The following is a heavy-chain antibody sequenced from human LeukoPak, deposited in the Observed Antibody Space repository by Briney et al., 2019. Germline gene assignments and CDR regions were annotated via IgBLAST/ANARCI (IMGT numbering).Heavy chain of an antibody. V-gene: IGHV4-38-2*01. D-gene: IGHD3-16*02. J-gene: IGHJ3*02. Sequence: PSETPSLTCDVSGSSVNSDQYWGWMRHSPGAGLEWIGSVHQTGSPYYNPSLGSRVSLSIDSTKNSFSLRLTSMTAADTAVYYCAMLRLGELSLLANAYDIWGQGTMVIVSS. CDR1: GSSVNSDQY. CDR2: VHQTGSP. CDR3: AMLRLGELSLLANAYDI.